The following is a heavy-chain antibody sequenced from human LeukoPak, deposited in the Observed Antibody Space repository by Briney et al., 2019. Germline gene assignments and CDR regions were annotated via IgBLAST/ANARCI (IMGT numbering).Heavy chain of an antibody. CDR2: ISAYNGNT. J-gene: IGHJ5*02. CDR3: ATGARRIAVAGA. D-gene: IGHD6-19*01. V-gene: IGHV1-18*01. CDR1: GYTFTSYG. Sequence: GASVTVSCKASGYTFTSYGISWVRQAPGQGLEWMGWISAYNGNTNYAQKLQSRVTMTTDTSTSTAYMELSSLRSEDTAVYYCATGARRIAVAGAWGQGTLVTVSS.